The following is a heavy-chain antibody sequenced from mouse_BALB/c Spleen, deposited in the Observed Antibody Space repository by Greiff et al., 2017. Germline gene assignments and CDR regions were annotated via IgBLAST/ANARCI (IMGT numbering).Heavy chain of an antibody. CDR1: GYAFSSSW. J-gene: IGHJ2*01. V-gene: IGHV1-82*01. Sequence: QVQLQPSGPELVKPGASVKISCKASGYAFSSSWMNWVKQRPGQGLEWIGRIYPGAGDTNSHGKFKGKATLTADKSSSTAYMQLSSLTSVDSAVYFCARMDGYDGSSFDYWGQGTTLTVAS. CDR2: IYPGAGDT. CDR3: ARMDGYDGSSFDY. D-gene: IGHD1-1*01.